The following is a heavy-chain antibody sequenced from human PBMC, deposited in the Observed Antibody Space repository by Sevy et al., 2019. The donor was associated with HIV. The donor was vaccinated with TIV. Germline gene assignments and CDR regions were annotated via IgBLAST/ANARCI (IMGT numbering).Heavy chain of an antibody. Sequence: GGSLRLSCAASGFTFSDYYMSWIRQAPGKGLEWVSYISSSGSTIYYADSVKGRFTISRDNAKNSLYLQMNSLRADDTAVYYCASHYYDSTGYYFPLEYWGQGTRVTVSS. CDR2: ISSSGSTI. V-gene: IGHV3-11*04. CDR1: GFTFSDYY. D-gene: IGHD3-22*01. CDR3: ASHYYDSTGYYFPLEY. J-gene: IGHJ4*02.